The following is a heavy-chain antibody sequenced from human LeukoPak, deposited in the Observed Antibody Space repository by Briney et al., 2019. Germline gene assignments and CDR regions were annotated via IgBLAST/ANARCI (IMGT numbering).Heavy chain of an antibody. V-gene: IGHV4-4*07. D-gene: IGHD4/OR15-4a*01. J-gene: IGHJ4*02. CDR2: IYTSGST. Sequence: SETLSLTCTVSGGSISSYYWSWIRQPAGKGLEWIGRIYTSGSTNYNPSLKSRVTMSVDTSKNQFSLKLSSVTAADTAVYYCARGPHVTRMTMVDYFDYWGQGTLVTVSS. CDR3: ARGPHVTRMTMVDYFDY. CDR1: GGSISSYY.